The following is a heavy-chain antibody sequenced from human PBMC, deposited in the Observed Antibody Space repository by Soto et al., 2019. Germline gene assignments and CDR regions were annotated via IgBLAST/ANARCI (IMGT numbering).Heavy chain of an antibody. V-gene: IGHV3-15*07. CDR3: TSAGQYCTSTTCKAY. Sequence: PGGSLRLSCAASGFGFTNSWMNWVRQAPGKGLEWVGRIKSKNDGGTTDYAAPVQGRFTISRDDQKTTIYLQMNSLKTEDTAVYYCTSAGQYCTSTTCKAYWGQGTPVTVSS. CDR2: IKSKNDGGTT. CDR1: GFGFTNSW. J-gene: IGHJ4*02. D-gene: IGHD2-2*01.